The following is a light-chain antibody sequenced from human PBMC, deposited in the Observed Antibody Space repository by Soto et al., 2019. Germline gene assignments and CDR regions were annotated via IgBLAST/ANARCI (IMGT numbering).Light chain of an antibody. CDR1: QTISSGY. CDR3: QQYGSSPPRLT. J-gene: IGKJ4*01. V-gene: IGKV3-20*01. CDR2: GAS. Sequence: EIVLTQSPGTLSLSPGERATLSCRASQTISSGYLAWYHQKPGQAPRLLIYGASNRATGIPDRFSGSGSGTDVTLTISRLEPEDFAVYYCQQYGSSPPRLTFGGGTRVEI.